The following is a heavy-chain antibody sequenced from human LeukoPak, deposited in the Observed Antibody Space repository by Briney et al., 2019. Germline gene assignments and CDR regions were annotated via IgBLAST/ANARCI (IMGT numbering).Heavy chain of an antibody. J-gene: IGHJ4*02. CDR2: INSDGSIV. CDR3: SRGRNWDDGDY. D-gene: IGHD1-1*01. Sequence: GGSLRLSCAASGFTFNTYWMYWVRQAPGKGLVWVSHINSDGSIVNYGGSVKGRFTISRDNAKNTLYLQMNSLRADDTALYFCSRGRNWDDGDYWGQGTLVTVSS. CDR1: GFTFNTYW. V-gene: IGHV3-74*01.